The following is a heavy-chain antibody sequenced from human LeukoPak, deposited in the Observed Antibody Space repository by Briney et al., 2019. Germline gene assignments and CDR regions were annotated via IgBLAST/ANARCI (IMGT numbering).Heavy chain of an antibody. CDR3: GRCPSYYGALVDY. V-gene: IGHV3-72*01. CDR2: IRNKANTYTT. Sequence: RGSLRLSCAASGFVFSDLYMDWVRQAPGKGLEWVGRIRNKANTYTTEYAASVKGRFTISRDDSKNSLYLQMDSLKTEDTAVYYCGRCPSYYGALVDYWGQGTLVTVSS. CDR1: GFVFSDLY. J-gene: IGHJ4*02. D-gene: IGHD1-26*01.